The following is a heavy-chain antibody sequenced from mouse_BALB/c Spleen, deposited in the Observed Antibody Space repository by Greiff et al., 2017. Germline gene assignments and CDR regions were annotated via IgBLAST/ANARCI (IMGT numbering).Heavy chain of an antibody. V-gene: IGHV1S81*02. CDR2: INPSNGGT. J-gene: IGHJ4*01. CDR3: TRRGLPYYAMDY. Sequence: VQLQQSGAELVKPGASVKLSCKASGYTFTSYYMYWVKQRPGQGLEWIGEINPSNGGTNFNEKFKSKATLTVDKSSITAYMQLSSLTSEDSAVYYCTRRGLPYYAMDYWGQGTSVTVSS. CDR1: GYTFTSYY. D-gene: IGHD2-4*01.